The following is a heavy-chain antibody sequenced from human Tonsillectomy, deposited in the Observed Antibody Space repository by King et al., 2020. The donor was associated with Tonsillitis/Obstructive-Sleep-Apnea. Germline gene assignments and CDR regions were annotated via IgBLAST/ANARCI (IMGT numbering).Heavy chain of an antibody. D-gene: IGHD2-2*01. CDR2: IYYSGST. CDR1: GGSISSYY. J-gene: IGHJ6*03. V-gene: IGHV4-59*01. Sequence: VPLQESGPGLVKPSETLSLTCTVSGGSISSYYWSWIRQPPGKGLEWIGYIYYSGSTNYNPSLKSRVTISVDTSKNQFSLKLSSVTAADTAVYYCARGIVVVPAEFYYYYMDVWGKGTTVTVSS. CDR3: ARGIVVVPAEFYYYYMDV.